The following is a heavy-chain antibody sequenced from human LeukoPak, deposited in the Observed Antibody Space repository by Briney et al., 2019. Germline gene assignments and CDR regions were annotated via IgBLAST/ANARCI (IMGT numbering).Heavy chain of an antibody. CDR2: INRNGGST. D-gene: IGHD2-8*01. CDR3: ARGFRNGPFDC. V-gene: IGHV3-20*04. CDR1: GFTLDDYG. Sequence: GGSLRLSCEASGFTLDDYGMIWVRQPPGKGLEWVSGINRNGGSTDYADSVKGRFTISRDNAKNSHFLQMNSLRVEDTALYYCARGFRNGPFDCWGQGTLVTVSS. J-gene: IGHJ4*02.